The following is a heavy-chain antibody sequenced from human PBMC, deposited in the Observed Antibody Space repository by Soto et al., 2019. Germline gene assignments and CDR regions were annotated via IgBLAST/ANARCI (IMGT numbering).Heavy chain of an antibody. CDR1: GGSVSIGDYL. D-gene: IGHD3-3*01. V-gene: IGHV4-30-4*01. Sequence: TLSLTCTVFGGSVSIGDYLWSWIRQRPGKGLEWIGYIHDSGNTYYNPSLKSRVTISLDTSKNQFSLRLSSVTAADTAIYYCATRITVFGLLIPPFDPWGQGTQVTVSS. CDR2: IHDSGNT. CDR3: ATRITVFGLLIPPFDP. J-gene: IGHJ5*02.